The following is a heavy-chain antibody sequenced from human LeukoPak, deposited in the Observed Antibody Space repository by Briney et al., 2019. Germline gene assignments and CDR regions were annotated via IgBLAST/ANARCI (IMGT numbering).Heavy chain of an antibody. D-gene: IGHD3-3*01. CDR3: ARHEGVRGYYRLDY. CDR2: FYYSGST. Sequence: SETLSLTCTVSGCSISSNYWTWMRQPPGKGLEWIVYFYYSGSTTDNPSPKSRVTISVDTSNNQFSLKLSSVTAADTAIYYCARHEGVRGYYRLDYWGQGTLVTVSS. J-gene: IGHJ4*02. V-gene: IGHV4-59*08. CDR1: GCSISSNY.